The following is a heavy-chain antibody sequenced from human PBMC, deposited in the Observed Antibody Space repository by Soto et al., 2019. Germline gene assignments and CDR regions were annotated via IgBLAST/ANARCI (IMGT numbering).Heavy chain of an antibody. CDR1: GFTFTNYA. CDR3: AASRTSASGSPFAY. V-gene: IGHV3-30*04. CDR2: ISNDGNTR. Sequence: QVQLVESGGGVGQPGRSLRLSCAASGFTFTNYAMHWVRQAPGKGLEWVAVISNDGNTRYYAESVKGRFSISRDNLNNTLYVQVNTLKNEDTAVYYCAASRTSASGSPFAYWGQGTLVTVSS. D-gene: IGHD5-12*01. J-gene: IGHJ4*02.